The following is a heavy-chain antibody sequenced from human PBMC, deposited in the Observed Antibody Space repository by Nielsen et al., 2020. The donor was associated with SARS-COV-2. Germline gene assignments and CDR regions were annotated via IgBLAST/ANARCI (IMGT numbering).Heavy chain of an antibody. V-gene: IGHV3-21*01. CDR2: ISGSSSYI. J-gene: IGHJ6*02. Sequence: GESLKISCAASGFTFSSYSMNWVRQAPGKGLEWVSSISGSSSYIYYADSVKGRFTISRDNAKNSLYLQMNSLRAEDTAVYYCARVPSRIVGATLYYYYYGMDVWGQGTTVTVSS. CDR3: ARVPSRIVGATLYYYYYGMDV. D-gene: IGHD1-26*01. CDR1: GFTFSSYS.